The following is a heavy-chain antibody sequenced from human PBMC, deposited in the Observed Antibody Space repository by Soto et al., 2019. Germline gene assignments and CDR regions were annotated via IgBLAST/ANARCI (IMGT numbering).Heavy chain of an antibody. CDR1: GFTFSSYA. V-gene: IGHV3-64D*06. Sequence: GSLRLSCSASGFTFSSYAVHWVRQAPGKGLEYGSAISSNGGSTYYADSVKGRFTISRDNSKNTLYLQMSSLRAEDTAVYYSVKAHWGSTAVYSSSIFDYWGQVPLVTVSS. D-gene: IGHD6-19*01. CDR2: ISSNGGST. CDR3: VKAHWGSTAVYSSSIFDY. J-gene: IGHJ4*02.